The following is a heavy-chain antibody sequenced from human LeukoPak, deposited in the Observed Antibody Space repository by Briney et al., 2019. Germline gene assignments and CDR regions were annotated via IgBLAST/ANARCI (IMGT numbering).Heavy chain of an antibody. CDR3: AKGEITMIVVAPLYYYGMDV. Sequence: GGSLRLSCAASGFTFSSYAMSWVRQAPGKGLEWVSAISGSGGSSYYADPVKGRFTISRDNSKNTLYLQMNSLRAEDTAVYYCAKGEITMIVVAPLYYYGMDVWGQGTTVTVSS. V-gene: IGHV3-23*01. D-gene: IGHD3-22*01. J-gene: IGHJ6*02. CDR2: ISGSGGSS. CDR1: GFTFSSYA.